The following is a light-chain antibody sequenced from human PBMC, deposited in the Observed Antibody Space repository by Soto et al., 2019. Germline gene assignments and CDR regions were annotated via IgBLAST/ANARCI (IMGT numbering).Light chain of an antibody. V-gene: IGKV1-5*01. CDR2: DVS. J-gene: IGKJ1*01. CDR1: QNINAW. Sequence: DMQMTQAPSTLSASVGDRVTITCRAGQNINAWLAWYQQKPGKAPKLLIYDVSTLHSGVPSRLSGSASGTEFTLTISNLESDDFATYYCQQYHPYSTFGQGTKVDIK. CDR3: QQYHPYST.